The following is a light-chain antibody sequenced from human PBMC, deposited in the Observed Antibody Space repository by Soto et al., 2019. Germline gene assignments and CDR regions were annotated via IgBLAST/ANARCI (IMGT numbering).Light chain of an antibody. Sequence: DIQMTQSPSSLSASVGDRVTITCRASQSITTYLNWYQQKPGKAPKLLIYAASSLESGVPSTLRGSGSGTNFTLTISSLHPEAFETYYYQQSYSTPWTFGQGTKVEIK. CDR2: AAS. CDR1: QSITTY. J-gene: IGKJ1*01. CDR3: QQSYSTPWT. V-gene: IGKV1-39*01.